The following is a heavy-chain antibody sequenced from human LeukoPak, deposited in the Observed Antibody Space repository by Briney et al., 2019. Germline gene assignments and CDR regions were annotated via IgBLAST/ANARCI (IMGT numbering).Heavy chain of an antibody. Sequence: PSETLSLTCTVSGGSISSGGYYWSWIRQHPGKGLEWIGYIYYSGSTYYNPSLKSRVTISVDTSKNQFSLKLSSVTAADTAVYYCAKDPGTTVVTRRPSSAFDIWGQGTMVTVSS. V-gene: IGHV4-31*03. CDR1: GGSISSGGYY. CDR3: AKDPGTTVVTRRPSSAFDI. CDR2: IYYSGST. J-gene: IGHJ3*02. D-gene: IGHD4-23*01.